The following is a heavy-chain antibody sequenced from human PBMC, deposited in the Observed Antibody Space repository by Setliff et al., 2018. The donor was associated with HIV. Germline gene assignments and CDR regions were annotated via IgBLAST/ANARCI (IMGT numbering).Heavy chain of an antibody. CDR3: ARGPTRFYFDY. J-gene: IGHJ4*02. V-gene: IGHV4-59*01. Sequence: SETLSLTCTVSGGSISSYYWSWIRQPPGKGLEWIGYISCSGSTNYNPSLKSRVTILVDTSKNHFSLKLTSVTAADTAVYYCARGPTRFYFDYWGQGTLVTVSS. CDR1: GGSISSYY. CDR2: ISCSGST. D-gene: IGHD1-1*01.